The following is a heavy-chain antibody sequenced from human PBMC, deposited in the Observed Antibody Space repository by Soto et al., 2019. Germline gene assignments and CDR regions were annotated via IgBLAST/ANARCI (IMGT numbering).Heavy chain of an antibody. CDR1: GFTFSSYG. CDR2: IWYDGSNK. Sequence: QVQLVESGGGVVQPGRSLRLSCAASGFTFSSYGMHWVRQAPGKGLEWVAVIWYDGSNKYYADSVKGRFTISRDNSKNTLYLQMNSLRAEDTAVYYCARAGLLRYFDPKIGYWGLGTLVTVSS. V-gene: IGHV3-33*01. D-gene: IGHD3-9*01. CDR3: ARAGLLRYFDPKIGY. J-gene: IGHJ4*02.